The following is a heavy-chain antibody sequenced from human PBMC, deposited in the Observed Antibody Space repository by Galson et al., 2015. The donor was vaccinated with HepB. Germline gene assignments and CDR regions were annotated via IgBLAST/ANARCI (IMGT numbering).Heavy chain of an antibody. J-gene: IGHJ1*01. V-gene: IGHV4-34*01. D-gene: IGHD3-10*01. CDR3: ARGAPTMVRAPVQH. CDR1: GGSFSGYY. CDR2: INHSGST. Sequence: SETLSLTCAVYGGSFSGYYWSWIRQPPGKGLEWIGEINHSGSTNYNPSLKSRVTISVDTSKNQFSLKLSSVTAADTAVYYCARGAPTMVRAPVQHWGQGTLVTVSS.